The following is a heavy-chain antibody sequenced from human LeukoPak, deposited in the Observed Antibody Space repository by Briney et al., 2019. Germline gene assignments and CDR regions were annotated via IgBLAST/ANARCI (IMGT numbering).Heavy chain of an antibody. CDR2: IYSGGST. D-gene: IGHD6-13*01. Sequence: GGSLRLSCAASGFTFSDYYMSWVRQAPGKGLEWVSVIYSGGSTYYADSVKGRFTISRDNSKNTLYLQMNSLRAEDTAVYYCARDLQGPGIAAAGTADYWGQGTLVTVSS. CDR1: GFTFSDYY. CDR3: ARDLQGPGIAAAGTADY. J-gene: IGHJ4*02. V-gene: IGHV3-53*01.